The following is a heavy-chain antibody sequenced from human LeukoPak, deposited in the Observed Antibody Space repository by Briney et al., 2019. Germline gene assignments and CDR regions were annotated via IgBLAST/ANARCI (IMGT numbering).Heavy chain of an antibody. CDR3: AAHFDYYDSSGYNDY. CDR1: GFTFTSSA. J-gene: IGHJ4*02. D-gene: IGHD3-22*01. CDR2: IVVGSGNT. V-gene: IGHV1-58*02. Sequence: TSVKVSCQASGFTFTSSAMQWVRQARGQRLEWIGWIVVGSGNTNYAQKFQERVTITMDMSTSTAYMELSSLRSEDTAVYYCAAHFDYYDSSGYNDYWGQGTLVTVSS.